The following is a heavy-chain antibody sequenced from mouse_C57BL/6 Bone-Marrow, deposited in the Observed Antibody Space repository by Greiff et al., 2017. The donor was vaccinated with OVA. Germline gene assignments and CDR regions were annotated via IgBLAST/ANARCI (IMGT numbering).Heavy chain of an antibody. CDR1: GYTFTDYN. CDR3: ASEWNRSWFAY. Sequence: EVMLVESGPELVKPGASVKIPCKASGYTFTDYNMDWVKQSHGKSLEWIGDINPNNGGTIYNQKFKGKATLTVDKSSSTAYMELRSLTSDDTAVSCCASEWNRSWFAYWGQGTLVTVSA. D-gene: IGHD2-14*01. CDR2: INPNNGGT. J-gene: IGHJ3*01. V-gene: IGHV1-18*01.